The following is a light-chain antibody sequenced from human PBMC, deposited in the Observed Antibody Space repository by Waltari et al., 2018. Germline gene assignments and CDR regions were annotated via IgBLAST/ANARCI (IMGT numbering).Light chain of an antibody. CDR1: SSNIGNNY. CDR2: DNN. Sequence: QSVLTQPPSVSAAPGQKVTISCSGSSSNIGNNYVSWYQHFPGTAPKLLIYDNNKRPSGIPDRFSGSKAGTSATLGITGLQTGDEADYYCGTWDSSLSAGVFGGGTKLTVL. J-gene: IGLJ2*01. V-gene: IGLV1-51*01. CDR3: GTWDSSLSAGV.